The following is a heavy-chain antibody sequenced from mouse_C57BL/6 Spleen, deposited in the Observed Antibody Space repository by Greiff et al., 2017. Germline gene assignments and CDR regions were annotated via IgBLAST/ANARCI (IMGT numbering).Heavy chain of an antibody. CDR1: GFSLTSYG. CDR3: ARSYHWYFDV. CDR2: IWRGGST. J-gene: IGHJ1*03. Sequence: VQLQQSGPGLVQPSQSLSITCTVSGFSLTSYGVHWVRQSPGKGLEWLGVIWRGGSTDYNAAFISRLSISKDNSKSQVFFKMNSLQADDTAIYYCARSYHWYFDVWGTGTTVTVSS. V-gene: IGHV2-2*01.